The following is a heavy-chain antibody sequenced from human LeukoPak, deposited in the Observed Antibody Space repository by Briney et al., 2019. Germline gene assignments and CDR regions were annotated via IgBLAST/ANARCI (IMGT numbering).Heavy chain of an antibody. J-gene: IGHJ6*03. V-gene: IGHV4-4*02. Sequence: PSETLSLTCAVSGGSISSSNWWSWVRQPPGKGLEWIGEIYHSGSTNYNPSLKSRVTISVDKSKNQFSLKLSSVTAADTAVYYCAREGSSSSYYYYYMDVWGKGTTVTVSS. CDR2: IYHSGST. CDR3: AREGSSSSYYYYYMDV. D-gene: IGHD6-6*01. CDR1: GGSISSSNW.